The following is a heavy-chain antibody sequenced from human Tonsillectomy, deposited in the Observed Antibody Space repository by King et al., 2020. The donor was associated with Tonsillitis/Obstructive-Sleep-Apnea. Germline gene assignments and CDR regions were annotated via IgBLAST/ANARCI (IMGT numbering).Heavy chain of an antibody. D-gene: IGHD3-10*02. J-gene: IGHJ6*03. Sequence: VQLVESGGGLVQPGGSLRLSCAASGFTFSSYSMNWVRQAPGKGLGWVSYISRSSSNIYFADSVKGRFTISRDNAKNSLYLQMNSLRDEDTAVYYCVRDIFGSEEHTPYYMDVWGKGTTVTVSS. CDR1: GFTFSSYS. CDR2: ISRSSSNI. CDR3: VRDIFGSEEHTPYYMDV. V-gene: IGHV3-48*02.